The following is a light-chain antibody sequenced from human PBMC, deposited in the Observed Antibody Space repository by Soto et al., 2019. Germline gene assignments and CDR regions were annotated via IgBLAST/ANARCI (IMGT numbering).Light chain of an antibody. CDR3: QQHGSWGIT. J-gene: IGKJ3*01. Sequence: EIVLTQSPATLSLSPGESATLSCRTSQSVSSNSLAWHQQKPGQAPRLLMYAASSRAAGIPDRFSGSGSGTDFTLTISRLEPEDFAVYYCQQHGSWGITFGPGTKLDI. CDR2: AAS. V-gene: IGKV3-20*01. CDR1: QSVSSNS.